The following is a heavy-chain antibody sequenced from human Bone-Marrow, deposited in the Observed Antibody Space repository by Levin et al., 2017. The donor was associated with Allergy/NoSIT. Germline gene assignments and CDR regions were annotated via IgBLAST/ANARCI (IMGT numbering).Heavy chain of an antibody. CDR3: ARDDNWGSVDH. CDR1: GFTFSDYY. D-gene: IGHD1-1*01. CDR2: ISHSCNPI. V-gene: IGHV3-11*01. Sequence: GESLKISCAASGFTFSDYYMSWNRQAPGKGLEWISYISHSCNPISYADSMKGRITISRDNAKNSLYLQMTSLRAEDTAVYYCARDDNWGSVDHWGQGTLVTVSS. J-gene: IGHJ4*02.